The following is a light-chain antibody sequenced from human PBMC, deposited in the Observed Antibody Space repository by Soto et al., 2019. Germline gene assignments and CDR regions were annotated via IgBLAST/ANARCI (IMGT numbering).Light chain of an antibody. J-gene: IGKJ2*01. V-gene: IGKV2-28*01. CDR3: MQALQTPYT. CDR2: LGS. Sequence: DIVMTQSPLSLPVTPGEPASISCRSSQSLLHSNGYNYLDWYLQKPGQSPQLLIYLGSNRASGVPDRFSSSRSGTDFTLKISRVEAEDVGVYYCMQALQTPYTFGQWTKLEIK. CDR1: QSLLHSNGYNY.